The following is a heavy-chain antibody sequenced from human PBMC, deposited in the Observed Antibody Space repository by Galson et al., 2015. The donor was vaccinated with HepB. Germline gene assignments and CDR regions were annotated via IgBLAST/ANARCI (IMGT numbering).Heavy chain of an antibody. CDR3: ARGIFGIKDD. CDR2: MSPNSGNT. Sequence: SVKVSCKASGYSFTNHDINWVRQATGQGLEWMGWMSPNSGNTGYAQKFQGRVIMTRNTSISTAYMELSRLTSEDTAVYYCARGIFGIKDDWGQGTTVTVSS. CDR1: GYSFTNHD. V-gene: IGHV1-8*02. J-gene: IGHJ6*02. D-gene: IGHD3-3*02.